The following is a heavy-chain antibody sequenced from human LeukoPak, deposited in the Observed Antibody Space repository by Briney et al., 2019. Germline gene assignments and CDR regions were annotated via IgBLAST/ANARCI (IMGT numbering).Heavy chain of an antibody. CDR3: ARATSLGVVMTNWFDP. V-gene: IGHV1-2*04. CDR2: INPNSGGT. D-gene: IGHD3-3*01. J-gene: IGHJ5*02. Sequence: ASVKVSCKASGYTFTGYYMHWVRQAPGQGLEWMGWINPNSGGTNYAQKFQGWVTMTRDTSISTAYMELSRLRSDDTAVYYCARATSLGVVMTNWFDPWGQGTLVTVSS. CDR1: GYTFTGYY.